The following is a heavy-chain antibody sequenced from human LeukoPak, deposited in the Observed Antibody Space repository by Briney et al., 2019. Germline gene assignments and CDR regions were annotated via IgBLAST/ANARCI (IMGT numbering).Heavy chain of an antibody. J-gene: IGHJ3*02. Sequence: GGSLRLSCAASGFTFSSYWMSWVRQAPGKGLEWVANIKQDGSEKYYVDSVKGRFTISRDNAKNSLYLQINSLRAEDTAVYYCARDQFPAAVAGNVGAFDIWGQGTMVTVSS. CDR1: GFTFSSYW. CDR2: IKQDGSEK. CDR3: ARDQFPAAVAGNVGAFDI. D-gene: IGHD6-19*01. V-gene: IGHV3-7*01.